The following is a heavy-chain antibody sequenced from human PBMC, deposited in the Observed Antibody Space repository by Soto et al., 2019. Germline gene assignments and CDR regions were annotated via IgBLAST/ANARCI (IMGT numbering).Heavy chain of an antibody. CDR3: ARVQQLVFDY. Sequence: PSETLSLTCSVSGGSISSYYWSWIRQPPGKGLEWIGYIYYSGSTNYNPSPKSRVTISVDTSKNQFSLKLSSVTAADTAVYYCARVQQLVFDYWGQGTLVTVSS. CDR1: GGSISSYY. V-gene: IGHV4-59*01. CDR2: IYYSGST. J-gene: IGHJ4*02. D-gene: IGHD6-13*01.